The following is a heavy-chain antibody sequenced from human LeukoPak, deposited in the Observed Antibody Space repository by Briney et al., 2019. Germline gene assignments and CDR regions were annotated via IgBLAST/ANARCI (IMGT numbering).Heavy chain of an antibody. Sequence: PGGSLRLSCAASGFTFSDYNMTWVRQPPGKGLEWVSYISSSRSLIYYADSVKGRFTISRDNAKKSLYLQMNSLRAEDTAVYYCARAYSGYTYGYYYWGQGTLVTVSS. J-gene: IGHJ4*02. CDR2: ISSSRSLI. CDR1: GFTFSDYN. CDR3: ARAYSGYTYGYYY. V-gene: IGHV3-48*01. D-gene: IGHD5-18*01.